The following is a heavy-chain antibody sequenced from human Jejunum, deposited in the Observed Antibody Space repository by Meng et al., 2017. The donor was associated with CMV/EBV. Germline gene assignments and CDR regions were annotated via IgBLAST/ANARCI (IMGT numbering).Heavy chain of an antibody. V-gene: IGHV4-39*07. Sequence: LSLTCSISGGSIDSHTHSWGWVRQPPGKNLEWIGSFFYSGHTYYNPSLQGRVTISVDPSNNHFSLKLTSLTAADTAVYYCARDAGSTWGQGTLVTVSS. CDR2: FFYSGHT. CDR1: GGSIDSHTHS. D-gene: IGHD3-10*01. J-gene: IGHJ5*02. CDR3: ARDAGST.